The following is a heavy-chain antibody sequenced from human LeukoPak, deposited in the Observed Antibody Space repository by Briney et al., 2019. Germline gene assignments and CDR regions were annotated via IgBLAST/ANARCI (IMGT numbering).Heavy chain of an antibody. D-gene: IGHD6-19*01. CDR1: GGSISNYY. J-gene: IGHJ4*02. V-gene: IGHV4-59*01. CDR2: IYYSGSGGST. Sequence: SETLSLTCTVSGGSISNYYWSWIRQPPGKGLEWIGYIYYSGSGGSTYYNPSLKSRVTISVDTSKSQFSLKLNSVTAADTAVYYCARDSLYSSGWFDYWGQGSLVTVSS. CDR3: ARDSLYSSGWFDY.